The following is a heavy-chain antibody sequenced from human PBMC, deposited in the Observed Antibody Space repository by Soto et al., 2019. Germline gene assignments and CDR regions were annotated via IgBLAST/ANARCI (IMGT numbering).Heavy chain of an antibody. D-gene: IGHD5-18*01. CDR1: GDSITTSGYY. CDR2: IYSSGRT. Sequence: SETLSLTCNVSGDSITTSGYYWDAIRQPPGKGLEWSGSIYSSGRTYYNPSINRRVTISLDTTMNQIYLKVDSVTAAHPAVHHRVGHAPHQTANSYAAMRVWGQGTTVPV. CDR3: VGHAPHQTANSYAAMRV. V-gene: IGHV4-39*01. J-gene: IGHJ6*01.